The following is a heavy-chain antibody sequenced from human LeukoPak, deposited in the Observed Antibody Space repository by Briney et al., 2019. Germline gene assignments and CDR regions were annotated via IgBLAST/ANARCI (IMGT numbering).Heavy chain of an antibody. CDR1: GFTFSSYV. CDR3: AKCGDSSGYLLWFDP. D-gene: IGHD3-22*01. CDR2: ISGSGGST. J-gene: IGHJ5*02. Sequence: PGGSLRLSCAASGFTFSSYVMSWVRQAPGKGLEWVSAISGSGGSTYYADSVKGRFTISRDNSKNTLYLQMNSLRAEDTAVYYCAKCGDSSGYLLWFDPWGQGTLVTVSS. V-gene: IGHV3-23*01.